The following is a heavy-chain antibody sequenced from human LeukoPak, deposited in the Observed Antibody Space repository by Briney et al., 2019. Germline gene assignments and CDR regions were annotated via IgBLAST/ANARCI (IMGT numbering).Heavy chain of an antibody. CDR1: GFTFSSYS. D-gene: IGHD1-26*01. V-gene: IGHV3-23*01. J-gene: IGHJ6*03. CDR2: ISESSGTT. CDR3: AKPRVGYYYYYYMDV. Sequence: GGSLRLSCAASGFTFSSYSMNWVRQAPGKGLEWVSAISESSGTTYYADSVKGRFTISRDNSKNTLYLQMNSLRAEDTAVYYCAKPRVGYYYYYYMDVWGKGATVTVSS.